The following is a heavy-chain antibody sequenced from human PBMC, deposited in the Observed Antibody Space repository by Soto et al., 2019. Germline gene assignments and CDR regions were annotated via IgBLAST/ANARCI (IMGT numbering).Heavy chain of an antibody. CDR3: ARGLGIVATSDAFDI. Sequence: SETLSLTCTVSGGSISSGGYYWSWIRQHPGKGLEWIGYIYYSGSTYYNPSLKSRVTISVDTSKNQFSLKLSSVTAADTAVYYCARGLGIVATSDAFDIWGQGTMVTVSS. CDR2: IYYSGST. D-gene: IGHD5-12*01. V-gene: IGHV4-31*03. CDR1: GGSISSGGYY. J-gene: IGHJ3*02.